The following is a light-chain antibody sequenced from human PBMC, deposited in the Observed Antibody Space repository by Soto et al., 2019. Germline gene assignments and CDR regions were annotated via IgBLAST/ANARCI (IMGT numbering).Light chain of an antibody. CDR3: QQYGGSPRYT. J-gene: IGKJ2*01. CDR1: QSVSSTY. CDR2: GAS. V-gene: IGKV3-20*01. Sequence: EIVLTQSPGTLSLSPGEKATLSCRASQSVSSTYLAWYQQKPGQAPRLLIYGASSRATGIPDRFSGSGSGTDFTLTISSLEPADVSVYYCQQYGGSPRYTFGQGTKLEIK.